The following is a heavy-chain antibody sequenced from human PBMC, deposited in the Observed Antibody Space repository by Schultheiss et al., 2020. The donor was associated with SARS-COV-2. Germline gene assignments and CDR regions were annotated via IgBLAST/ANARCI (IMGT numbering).Heavy chain of an antibody. Sequence: SETLSLTCTVSGGSISSSSYYWGWIRQPPGKGLEWIGSIYTSGSTNYNPSLKSRVTISVDTSKNQFSLKLSSVTAADTAVYYCARVMVTTFPPYSSGWYPWGQGTLVTVSS. CDR3: ARVMVTTFPPYSSGWYP. V-gene: IGHV4-39*07. CDR2: IYTSGST. CDR1: GGSISSSSYY. J-gene: IGHJ5*02. D-gene: IGHD6-19*01.